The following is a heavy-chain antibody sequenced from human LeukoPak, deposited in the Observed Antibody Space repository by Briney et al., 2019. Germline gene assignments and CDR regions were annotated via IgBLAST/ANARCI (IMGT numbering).Heavy chain of an antibody. Sequence: GASVMVSCKASGYTFTGYYMHWVRQAPEQGLEWMGRINPNSGGTNYAQKFQGRVTMTRDTSISTAYMELSRMRSDDTAVYYCARGRYSSGWYRGANWFDPWGQGTLVTVSS. CDR2: INPNSGGT. D-gene: IGHD6-19*01. CDR3: ARGRYSSGWYRGANWFDP. V-gene: IGHV1-2*06. J-gene: IGHJ5*02. CDR1: GYTFTGYY.